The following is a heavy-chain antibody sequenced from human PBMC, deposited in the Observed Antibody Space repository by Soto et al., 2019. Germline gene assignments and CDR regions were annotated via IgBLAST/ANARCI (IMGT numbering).Heavy chain of an antibody. J-gene: IGHJ4*02. Sequence: SDTQALTRASYGCSLNTFYWSWVRKPSGKGLEWIGRIFSSGSTSFNPSLESRVAMSVDTSKNHFSLNLSSVTAADMAVYYCAREGSYSAYNFAHGIQLWSFDFWGQGALVNGSA. CDR1: GCSLNTFY. CDR2: IFSSGST. V-gene: IGHV4-59*10. D-gene: IGHD5-12*01. CDR3: AREGSYSAYNFAHGIQLWSFDF.